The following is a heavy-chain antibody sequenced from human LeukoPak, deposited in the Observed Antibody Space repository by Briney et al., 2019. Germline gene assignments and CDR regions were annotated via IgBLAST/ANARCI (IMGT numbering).Heavy chain of an antibody. CDR1: GFTFSDYY. V-gene: IGHV3-69-1*01. Sequence: GGSLRLSCAASGFTFSDYYMNWVRQAPGKGLEWVSSISSSSTIYYADSVKGRFTISRDNAKNSLYLQMTSLRAEDTAVYYCARAADLVVVTAAMQWSFKHWGQGTLVTVSS. CDR2: ISSSSTI. J-gene: IGHJ1*01. D-gene: IGHD2-2*01. CDR3: ARAADLVVVTAAMQWSFKH.